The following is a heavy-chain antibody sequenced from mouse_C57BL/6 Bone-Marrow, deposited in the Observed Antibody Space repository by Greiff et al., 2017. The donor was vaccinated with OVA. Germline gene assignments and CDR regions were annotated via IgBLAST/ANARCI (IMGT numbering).Heavy chain of an antibody. D-gene: IGHD3-2*02. Sequence: QVQLQQSGAELARPGASVKLSCKASGYTFTSYGISWVKQRTGQGLEWIGEIYPRSGNTYYNEKFKGKATLTADKSSSTAYMELRSLTSEDSAVYFCARRSSGPFYAMDYWGQGTSVTVSS. CDR2: IYPRSGNT. J-gene: IGHJ4*01. V-gene: IGHV1-81*01. CDR1: GYTFTSYG. CDR3: ARRSSGPFYAMDY.